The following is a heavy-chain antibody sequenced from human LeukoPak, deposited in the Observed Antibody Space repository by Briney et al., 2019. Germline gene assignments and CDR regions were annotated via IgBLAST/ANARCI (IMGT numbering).Heavy chain of an antibody. D-gene: IGHD3-16*01. V-gene: IGHV3-33*01. CDR3: ARDGGSGFRNYFDY. Sequence: PGGSLRLSCAASGFTFSSYGMHWVRQAPGKGLEWVAVIWYDGSNKYYADSVKGRFTISRDNSKNTLYLQMNSLRAEDTAVYYCARDGGSGFRNYFDYWGQGTLVTVSS. CDR2: IWYDGSNK. J-gene: IGHJ4*02. CDR1: GFTFSSYG.